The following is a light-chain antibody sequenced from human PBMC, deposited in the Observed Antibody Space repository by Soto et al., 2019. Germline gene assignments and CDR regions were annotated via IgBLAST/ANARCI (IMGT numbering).Light chain of an antibody. CDR2: GAS. CDR1: QSVSSNY. V-gene: IGKV3-20*01. Sequence: IVLTQSPGTLSLTPGERATLSCRASQSVSSNYLAWYRQKPGQAPRLLIYGASSRATGIPDRFSGSGSGTDFTLTISRLEPEDFAVYYCQQYGRSPWTFGQGTKVDIK. CDR3: QQYGRSPWT. J-gene: IGKJ1*01.